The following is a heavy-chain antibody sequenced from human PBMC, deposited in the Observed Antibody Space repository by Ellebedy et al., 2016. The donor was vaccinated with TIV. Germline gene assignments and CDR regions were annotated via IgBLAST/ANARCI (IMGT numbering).Heavy chain of an antibody. J-gene: IGHJ3*02. CDR3: SRVENYVSSKDAFDI. CDR1: GYTFATFW. Sequence: GESLKISCKGSGYTFATFWIAWVRQMPGKGLEWMGMIYPRDPDIRYSPSFEVQVTISADKSTATSYLHWSSLRASDTAMYYCSRVENYVSSKDAFDIWGPGTMVTVSS. CDR2: IYPRDPDI. V-gene: IGHV5-51*01. D-gene: IGHD3-10*02.